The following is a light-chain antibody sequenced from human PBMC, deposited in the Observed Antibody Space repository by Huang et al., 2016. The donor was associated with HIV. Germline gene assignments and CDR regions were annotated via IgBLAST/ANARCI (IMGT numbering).Light chain of an antibody. CDR3: LQYYNTPWT. CDR2: WAT. CDR1: QTILYDSKNKNV. V-gene: IGKV4-1*01. J-gene: IGKJ1*01. Sequence: DIVMTQSPDSLAVSLGERAAINCKSSQTILYDSKNKNVLAWYQLKTGQPPKVLFYWATNRASGVPDRFRASGSGTNFTLTISSVQADDVTGYYCLQYYNTPWTFGQGTKVEIK.